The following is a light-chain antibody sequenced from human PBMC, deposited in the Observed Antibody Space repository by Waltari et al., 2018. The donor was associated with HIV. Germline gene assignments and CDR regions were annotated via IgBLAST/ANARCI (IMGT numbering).Light chain of an antibody. J-gene: IGKJ5*01. V-gene: IGKV1-33*01. Sequence: DIQMTQSPSSLSASVGDRVTITCQASQEISNYLNWYQQKPGKAPKLLIYDASNLETVVPSRFSGSVSGTDFTFTISSLQPEDIATYYCQQYDNLAPITFGQGTRLEIK. CDR3: QQYDNLAPIT. CDR2: DAS. CDR1: QEISNY.